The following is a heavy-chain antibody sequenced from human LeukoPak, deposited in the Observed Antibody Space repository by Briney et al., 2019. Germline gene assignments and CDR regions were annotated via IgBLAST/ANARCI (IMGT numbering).Heavy chain of an antibody. V-gene: IGHV4-34*01. CDR1: GGSFSGYY. D-gene: IGHD4-17*01. CDR2: INHSGST. Sequence: SETLSLTCAVYGGSFSGYYWSWIRQPPGKGLEWIGEINHSGSTNYNPSLKSRVTISVDTSKNQFSLKLSSVTAAGTAVYYCARSYGDYSWFDPWGQGTLVTVSS. J-gene: IGHJ5*02. CDR3: ARSYGDYSWFDP.